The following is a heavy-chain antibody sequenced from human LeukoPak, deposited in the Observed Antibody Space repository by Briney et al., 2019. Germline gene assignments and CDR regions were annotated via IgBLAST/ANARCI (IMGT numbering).Heavy chain of an antibody. CDR2: ISGSGGST. CDR1: GFTFSSYG. CDR3: AKVGLSASPSSGFDY. J-gene: IGHJ4*02. V-gene: IGHV3-23*01. D-gene: IGHD3-22*01. Sequence: PGRSLRLSCAASGFTFSSYGMHWVRQAPGKGLEWVSAISGSGGSTYYADSVKGRFTISRDNSKNTLYLQMSSLRAEDTAVYYCAKVGLSASPSSGFDYWGQGTLVTVSS.